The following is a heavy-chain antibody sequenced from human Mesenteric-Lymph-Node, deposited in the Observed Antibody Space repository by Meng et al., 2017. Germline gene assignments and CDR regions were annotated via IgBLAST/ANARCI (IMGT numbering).Heavy chain of an antibody. V-gene: IGHV7-4-1*02. CDR2: INTNTGNP. Sequence: ASVNVSCKASGGTFSSYTISWVRQAPGQGLEWMGWINTNTGNPTYAQGFTGRFVFSLDTSVSTAYLQISSLKAEDTAVYYCATTTEYSSGWYEFAYYYYGMDVWGQGTTVTVSS. CDR3: ATTTEYSSGWYEFAYYYYGMDV. CDR1: GGTFSSYT. D-gene: IGHD6-19*01. J-gene: IGHJ6*02.